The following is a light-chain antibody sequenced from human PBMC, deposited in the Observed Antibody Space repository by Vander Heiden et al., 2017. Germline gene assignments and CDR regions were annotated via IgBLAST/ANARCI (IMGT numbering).Light chain of an antibody. V-gene: IGKV1-5*03. CDR1: QSISSW. CDR2: KAS. CDR3: QQYNSYPWT. J-gene: IGKJ1*01. Sequence: DIQMTQSSSTLSAPVGDRVTITSRASQSISSWLAWYQQKPGKAPKLLIYKASSLESGVPSRFSGSGSGTEFTLTISSLQPDDFATYYCQQYNSYPWTFGQGTKVEIK.